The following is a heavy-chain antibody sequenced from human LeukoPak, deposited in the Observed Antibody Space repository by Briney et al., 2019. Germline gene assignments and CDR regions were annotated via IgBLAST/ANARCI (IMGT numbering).Heavy chain of an antibody. CDR3: ARGWNYAFRFDY. D-gene: IGHD1-7*01. CDR1: GFTFSDYW. J-gene: IGHJ4*02. V-gene: IGHV3-7*01. CDR2: IKQDGSEK. Sequence: GGSLRLSWAASGFTFSDYWMTWVRQAPGKGLGWVAHIKQDGSEKYYVDSVKGRFTISRDNAKNLVYLQMNSLRAEDTAVYYCARGWNYAFRFDYWGQGTLVTVSS.